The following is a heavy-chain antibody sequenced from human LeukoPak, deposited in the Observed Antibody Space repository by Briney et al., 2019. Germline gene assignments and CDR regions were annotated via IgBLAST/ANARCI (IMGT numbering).Heavy chain of an antibody. D-gene: IGHD5-18*01. CDR2: IKKDGSEK. CDR3: ARHLSGVTGYTYGRGIDY. CDR1: GFTFSSYW. V-gene: IGHV3-7*01. Sequence: GGSLRLSCAASGFTFSSYWMSWVRQAPGKGLEWVANIKKDGSEKYYVDSVKGRFTISRDNAKTSLYLQMISLRAEYRAVYYWARHLSGVTGYTYGRGIDYWGQGTLVTVSS. J-gene: IGHJ4*02.